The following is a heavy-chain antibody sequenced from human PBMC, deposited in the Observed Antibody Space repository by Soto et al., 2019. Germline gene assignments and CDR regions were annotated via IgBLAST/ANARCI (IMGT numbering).Heavy chain of an antibody. Sequence: QVQLVQCGAEVKKPGASVKVSCKASGYTFTGSYMHWVRQAPGQGLEWMGWINPNSGGTNYAQKFQGWVTMTRDTSISTAYMELSRLRSDDTAVYYCARETGTTVTTVGYDYWGQGTLVTVSS. J-gene: IGHJ4*02. CDR1: GYTFTGSY. V-gene: IGHV1-2*04. D-gene: IGHD4-17*01. CDR2: INPNSGGT. CDR3: ARETGTTVTTVGYDY.